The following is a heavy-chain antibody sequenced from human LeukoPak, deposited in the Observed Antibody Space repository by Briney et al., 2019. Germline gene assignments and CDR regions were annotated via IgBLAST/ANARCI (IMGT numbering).Heavy chain of an antibody. J-gene: IGHJ4*02. V-gene: IGHV3-74*01. Sequence: PGGSLRLSCAASGFTFSSYWMHWVRQAPGKGLVWVSRINSDGSSTSYADSVKGRFTISRDNAKNTPYLQMNSLRAEDTAVYCCARASPRSWDFDYWGQGTLVTVSS. CDR1: GFTFSSYW. D-gene: IGHD6-13*01. CDR3: ARASPRSWDFDY. CDR2: INSDGSST.